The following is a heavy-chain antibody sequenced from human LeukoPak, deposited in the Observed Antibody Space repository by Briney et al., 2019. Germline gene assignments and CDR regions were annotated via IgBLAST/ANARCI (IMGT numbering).Heavy chain of an antibody. J-gene: IGHJ3*02. D-gene: IGHD5-18*01. Sequence: SQTLSLTCVISGDSVSTNSSWNWIRQSPSRGLEWLGRTYYRSKWYNGYVVSVKGQINISPDTSKNQFSLHLNSVTPEDTAVYFCARGGQGDGYSADEAFDIWGQGTMVTVS. V-gene: IGHV6-1*01. CDR1: GDSVSTNSS. CDR2: TYYRSKWYN. CDR3: ARGGQGDGYSADEAFDI.